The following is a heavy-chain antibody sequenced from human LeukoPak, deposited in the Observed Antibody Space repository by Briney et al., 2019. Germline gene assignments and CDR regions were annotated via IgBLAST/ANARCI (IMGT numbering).Heavy chain of an antibody. CDR2: IYPGDSDT. CDR3: ARHTPVVPAALDY. Sequence: LGESLKISCKGSGYSFTSYWIGWVRQMPGKGLEWMGIIYPGDSDTRYSPPFQGQVTISADKSISTAYLQWSSLKASDTAMYYCARHTPVVPAALDYWGQGTLVTVSS. J-gene: IGHJ4*02. CDR1: GYSFTSYW. D-gene: IGHD2-2*01. V-gene: IGHV5-51*01.